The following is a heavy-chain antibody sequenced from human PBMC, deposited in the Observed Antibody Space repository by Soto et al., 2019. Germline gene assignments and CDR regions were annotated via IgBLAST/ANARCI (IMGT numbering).Heavy chain of an antibody. V-gene: IGHV4-59*01. D-gene: IGHD3-3*01. CDR2: IYYSGST. J-gene: IGHJ6*03. CDR1: GGSISSYY. CDR3: ATSTGGGSGYYTDYYYYMDV. Sequence: SETLSLTCTVSGGSISSYYWSWIRQPTVKGLEWIGYIYYSGSTNYNPSLKSRVNISVDTSKNQFSLKLSSVTAADTAVYYCATSTGGGSGYYTDYYYYMDVWGKGTTVTVSS.